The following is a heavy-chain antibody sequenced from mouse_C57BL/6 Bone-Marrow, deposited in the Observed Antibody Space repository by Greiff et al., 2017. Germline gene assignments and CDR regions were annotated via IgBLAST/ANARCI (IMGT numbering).Heavy chain of an antibody. V-gene: IGHV10-1*01. CDR3: VRHDEGIYYDYDGDEAY. CDR2: IRSKSNNYAT. Sequence: EVKVVESGGGLVQPKGSLKLSCAASGFSFNTYAMNWVRQAPGKGLEWVARIRSKSNNYATYYADSVKDRFTISRDDSESMLYLQMNNLKTEDTAMYYCVRHDEGIYYDYDGDEAYWGQGTLVTVSA. J-gene: IGHJ3*01. CDR1: GFSFNTYA. D-gene: IGHD2-4*01.